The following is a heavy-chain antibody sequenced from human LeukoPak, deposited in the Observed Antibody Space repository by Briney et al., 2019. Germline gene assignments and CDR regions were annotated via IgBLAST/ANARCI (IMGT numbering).Heavy chain of an antibody. Sequence: PGGSLRLSCAASGFTFTSYAMSWVRQAPGKGLEWVSGISGTGGSSYYADSVKGRFTISRDNSKNTLYLQMNSLRAEDTAVYYCARLWFGELAFDYWGQGTLVTVSS. CDR2: ISGTGGSS. CDR3: ARLWFGELAFDY. J-gene: IGHJ4*02. D-gene: IGHD3-10*01. V-gene: IGHV3-23*01. CDR1: GFTFTSYA.